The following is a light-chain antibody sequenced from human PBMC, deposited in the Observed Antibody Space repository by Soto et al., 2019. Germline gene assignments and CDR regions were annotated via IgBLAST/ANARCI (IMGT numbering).Light chain of an antibody. V-gene: IGKV4-1*01. CDR2: WAS. Sequence: DFVMTQSPDSLAVSLGERATINCKSSQSVLYSSNNKNYLAWYQQKPRQPPKLLIYWASTRESGVPDRFSGSGSGTDFTLTISSLQAEDVAVYYCQQYYTTPRTFGQGTKVDIK. CDR1: QSVLYSSNNKNY. CDR3: QQYYTTPRT. J-gene: IGKJ1*01.